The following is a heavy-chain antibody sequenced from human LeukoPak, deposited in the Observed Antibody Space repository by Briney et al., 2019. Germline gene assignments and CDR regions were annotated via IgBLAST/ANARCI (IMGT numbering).Heavy chain of an antibody. Sequence: GGSLRLSCAASGFTFSSYGMHWVRQAPGKGLEWVAFIRYDGSNKYYADSVKGRFTISRDNSKNTLYLQMNSLRAEDTAVYYCAKDHLSGSSSWYFDYWGQGTLVTVSS. J-gene: IGHJ4*02. D-gene: IGHD6-13*01. CDR3: AKDHLSGSSSWYFDY. V-gene: IGHV3-30*02. CDR2: IRYDGSNK. CDR1: GFTFSSYG.